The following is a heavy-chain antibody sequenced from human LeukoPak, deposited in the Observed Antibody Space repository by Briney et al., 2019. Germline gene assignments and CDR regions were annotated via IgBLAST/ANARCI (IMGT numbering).Heavy chain of an antibody. CDR3: ARESTQSFIFDY. CDR2: ISGSGGST. CDR1: GFTFSSYA. J-gene: IGHJ4*02. Sequence: GGSLRLSCAASGFTFSSYAMSWVRQAPGKGLEWVSAISGSGGSTYYADSVKGRFTISRDNAKNTLYLQMNSLRAEDTAVYYCARESTQSFIFDYWGQGTLVTVSS. V-gene: IGHV3-23*01. D-gene: IGHD1-26*01.